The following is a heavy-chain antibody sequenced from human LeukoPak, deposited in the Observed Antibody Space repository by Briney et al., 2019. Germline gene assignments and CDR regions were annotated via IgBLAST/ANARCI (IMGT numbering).Heavy chain of an antibody. CDR1: GGSFSGYY. CDR3: ARAPDFDCSGGSCYP. V-gene: IGHV4-34*01. D-gene: IGHD2-15*01. Sequence: SETLSLTCAVYGGSFSGYYWSWIRQPPGKGLEWIGEINHSGSTNYNPSLKSRVTISVDTSKNQFSLKLSSVTAADTAVYYCARAPDFDCSGGSCYPWGQGTLVTVSS. CDR2: INHSGST. J-gene: IGHJ5*02.